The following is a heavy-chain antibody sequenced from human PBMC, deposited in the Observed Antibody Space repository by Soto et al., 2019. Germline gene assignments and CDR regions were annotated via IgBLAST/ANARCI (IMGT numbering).Heavy chain of an antibody. V-gene: IGHV1-69*13. CDR3: ARVPKYYDSSGYYYYFDY. CDR2: IIPIFGTA. D-gene: IGHD3-22*01. J-gene: IGHJ4*02. CDR1: RGTFGSCA. Sequence: SVKASCKASRGTFGSCAMRSVRQAPEQGLEWMGGIIPIFGTANYEQKFQGRVTITADESTSTAYMELSSLRYEDTAVYYCARVPKYYDSSGYYYYFDYWGQGTLVTVSS.